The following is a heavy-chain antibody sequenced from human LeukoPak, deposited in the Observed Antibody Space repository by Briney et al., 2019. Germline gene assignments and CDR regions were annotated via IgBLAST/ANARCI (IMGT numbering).Heavy chain of an antibody. J-gene: IGHJ3*02. V-gene: IGHV6-1*01. CDR3: ARDKVGGLWFGEVEDAFDI. Sequence: SQTLSLTCAISGDSVSSNSAAWNWIRQSPSRGLEWLGRTYYRSKWYNDYAVSVKSRITINPDTSKNQFSLQLNSVTPEDTAVYYCARDKVGGLWFGEVEDAFDIWGQGTMVTVSS. D-gene: IGHD3-10*01. CDR2: TYYRSKWYN. CDR1: GDSVSSNSAA.